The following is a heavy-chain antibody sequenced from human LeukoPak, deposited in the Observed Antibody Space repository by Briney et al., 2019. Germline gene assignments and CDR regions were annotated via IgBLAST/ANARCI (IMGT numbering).Heavy chain of an antibody. J-gene: IGHJ5*02. CDR1: GYTLTELS. CDR3: ATSVRWELNNWFDP. V-gene: IGHV1-24*01. D-gene: IGHD1-26*01. CDR2: FDPEDGET. Sequence: ASVKVSCKVSGYTLTELSMHWMRQAPGKGLEWMGGFDPEDGETIYAQKFQGRVTMTEDTSTDTAYMELSSLRSEDTAVYYCATSVRWELNNWFDPWGQGTLVTVSS.